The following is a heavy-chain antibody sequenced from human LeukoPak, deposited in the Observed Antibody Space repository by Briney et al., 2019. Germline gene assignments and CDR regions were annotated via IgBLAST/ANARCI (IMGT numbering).Heavy chain of an antibody. CDR2: IYTSGST. CDR3: ARDTAVAALGYYYYGMDV. CDR1: GGSISSSSYY. J-gene: IGHJ6*02. V-gene: IGHV4-61*02. D-gene: IGHD6-19*01. Sequence: PSETLSLTCTVSGGSISSSSYYWSWIRQPAGKGLEWIGRIYTSGSTNYNPSLKSRVTMSVDTSKNQFSLKLSSVTAADTAVYYCARDTAVAALGYYYYGMDVWGQGTTVTVSS.